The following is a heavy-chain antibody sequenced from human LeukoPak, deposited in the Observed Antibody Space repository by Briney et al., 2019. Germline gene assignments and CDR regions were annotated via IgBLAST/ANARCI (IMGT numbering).Heavy chain of an antibody. J-gene: IGHJ5*02. CDR1: GDSISSYY. D-gene: IGHD6-19*01. CDR3: ARVFGGSGWYFGLNP. Sequence: PSETLSLTCTVSGDSISSYYWSWIRQPPGKGLEWIGYIYYSGSTNYIPSLKSRVTISVDTSKNQFSLKLSSVTAADTAVYYCARVFGGSGWYFGLNPWGQGTLVTVSS. CDR2: IYYSGST. V-gene: IGHV4-59*01.